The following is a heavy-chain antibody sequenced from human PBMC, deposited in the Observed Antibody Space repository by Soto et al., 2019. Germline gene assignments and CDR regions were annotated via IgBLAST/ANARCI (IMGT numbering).Heavy chain of an antibody. CDR2: ISSSSSYI. Sequence: GGSLRLSCAASGFTFSSYSMNWVRQAPGKGLEWVSSISSSSSYIYYADSVKGRFTISRDNAKNSLYLQMNSLRAEDTAVYYCAAWAEGATEVHWGQGTLVTVSS. V-gene: IGHV3-21*01. CDR3: AAWAEGATEVH. D-gene: IGHD2-15*01. J-gene: IGHJ4*02. CDR1: GFTFSSYS.